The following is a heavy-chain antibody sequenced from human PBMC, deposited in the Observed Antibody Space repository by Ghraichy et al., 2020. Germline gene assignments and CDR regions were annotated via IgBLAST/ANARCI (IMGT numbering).Heavy chain of an antibody. V-gene: IGHV4-31*03. Sequence: SETLSLTCTVSGGSISSGGYYWSWIRQHPGKGLEWIGYIYYSGSTYYNPSLKSRVTISVDTSKNQFSLKLSSVTAADTAVYYCARQYSYALMGEDYWGQGTLVTVSS. CDR1: GGSISSGGYY. J-gene: IGHJ4*02. CDR2: IYYSGST. D-gene: IGHD5-18*01. CDR3: ARQYSYALMGEDY.